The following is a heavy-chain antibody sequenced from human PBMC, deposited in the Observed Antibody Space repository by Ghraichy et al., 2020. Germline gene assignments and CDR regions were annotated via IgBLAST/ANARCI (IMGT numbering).Heavy chain of an antibody. CDR1: GGSISSYY. CDR2: IYTSGST. Sequence: SETLSLTCTVSGGSISSYYWSWIRQPAGKGLEWIGRIYTSGSTNYNPSLKSRVTMSVDTSKNQFSLKLSSVTAADTAVYYCARVFGRFEDSSSWYLWFDPWGQGTLVTVSS. J-gene: IGHJ5*02. D-gene: IGHD6-13*01. CDR3: ARVFGRFEDSSSWYLWFDP. V-gene: IGHV4-4*07.